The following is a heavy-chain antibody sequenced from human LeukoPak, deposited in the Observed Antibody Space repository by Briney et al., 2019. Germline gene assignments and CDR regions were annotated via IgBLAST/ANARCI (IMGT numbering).Heavy chain of an antibody. CDR1: GYTFTSYD. CDR3: ARGRRGLLWFREHRGFDP. D-gene: IGHD3-10*01. Sequence: ASVKVSRKASGYTFTSYDINWVRQATGQGLEWMGWMNPNSGNTGYAQKFQGRVTMTRSTSISTAYMELSSLRSEDTAVYYCARGRRGLLWFREHRGFDPWGQGTLVTVSS. J-gene: IGHJ5*02. CDR2: MNPNSGNT. V-gene: IGHV1-8*01.